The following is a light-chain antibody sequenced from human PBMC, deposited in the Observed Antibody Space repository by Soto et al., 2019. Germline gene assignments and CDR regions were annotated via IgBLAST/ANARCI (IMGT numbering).Light chain of an antibody. Sequence: DIQMTQSPSSLSASVGDRVTITCRASQGINNHLAWFQQKPVKAPRSLIYSASSLQSGVPSKFSGSGSGTDFTLTISSLQPEDFANYYCQQYNTYPRTFGLGTKVEIK. CDR3: QQYNTYPRT. V-gene: IGKV1-16*02. CDR2: SAS. J-gene: IGKJ1*01. CDR1: QGINNH.